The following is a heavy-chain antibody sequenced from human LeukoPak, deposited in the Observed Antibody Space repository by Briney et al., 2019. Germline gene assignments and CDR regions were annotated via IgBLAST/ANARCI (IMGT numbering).Heavy chain of an antibody. Sequence: ASVKVSCKASGYTFTSYAMHCVRQAPGQRLEWMGSINAGNGNTKYSQKFQGRVTITRDTSASTAYMELSSLRSEDTAVYYCARNGSGRGVAGFDYWGQGTLVTVSS. J-gene: IGHJ4*02. V-gene: IGHV1-3*01. CDR1: GYTFTSYA. D-gene: IGHD3-10*01. CDR3: ARNGSGRGVAGFDY. CDR2: INAGNGNT.